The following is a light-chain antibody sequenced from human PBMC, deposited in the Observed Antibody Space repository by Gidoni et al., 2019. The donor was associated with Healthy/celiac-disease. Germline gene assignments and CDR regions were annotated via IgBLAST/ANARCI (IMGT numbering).Light chain of an antibody. J-gene: IGKJ2*02. Sequence: DIQMTHSPSSLSASVGDRVTITCQASQDISNYLNWYQQKPGKAPKHLIYDASNLETGVPSRFSGSGSGTDFTFTISSLQPEDIATYYCQQYDNLLCTFGQGTKLEIK. CDR2: DAS. CDR1: QDISNY. V-gene: IGKV1-33*01. CDR3: QQYDNLLCT.